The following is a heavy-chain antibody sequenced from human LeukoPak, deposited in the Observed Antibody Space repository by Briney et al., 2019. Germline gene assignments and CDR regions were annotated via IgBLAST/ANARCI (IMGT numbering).Heavy chain of an antibody. Sequence: GGSLRLSCTGSGVTFSGYAMTWVRQAPGKGLEWVSGISGSSDATYYADSVKGRFTISRDNSKNTVHLQMNSLRVGDTALYYCARDGVATNDWQPDYWGQGTLVTVSS. CDR2: ISGSSDAT. J-gene: IGHJ4*02. CDR1: GVTFSGYA. CDR3: ARDGVATNDWQPDY. D-gene: IGHD2-21*02. V-gene: IGHV3-23*01.